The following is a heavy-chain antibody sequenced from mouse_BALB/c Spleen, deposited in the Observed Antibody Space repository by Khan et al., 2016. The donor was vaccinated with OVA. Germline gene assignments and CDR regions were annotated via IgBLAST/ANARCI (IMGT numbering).Heavy chain of an antibody. CDR3: ARIYGSDFDY. CDR2: INPHFGET. V-gene: IGHV1-20*02. Sequence: MQLEESGPELVKPGASVKISCKASGYSFTGYFMHWVMQSPGKSLEWIGRINPHFGETFYNQKFVGKATLTVDESSSTAHMELRSLASEDSAVYYCARIYGSDFDYWGQGTTLTVSS. CDR1: GYSFTGYF. J-gene: IGHJ2*01. D-gene: IGHD1-1*01.